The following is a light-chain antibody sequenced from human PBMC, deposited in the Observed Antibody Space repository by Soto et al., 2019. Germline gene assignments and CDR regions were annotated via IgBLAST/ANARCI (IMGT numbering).Light chain of an antibody. CDR3: ETWDSNTVV. CDR2: LQGSGSY. Sequence: QSVLTQSSSASASLGSSVKLTCTLSSGHSSYIIAWHQQQPGNAPRYLMKLQGSGSYNKGSGVPDRFSGSSSGADRYLTISDHQSEDEADYYCETWDSNTVVFGGGTKLTVL. J-gene: IGLJ2*01. CDR1: SGHSSYI. V-gene: IGLV4-60*03.